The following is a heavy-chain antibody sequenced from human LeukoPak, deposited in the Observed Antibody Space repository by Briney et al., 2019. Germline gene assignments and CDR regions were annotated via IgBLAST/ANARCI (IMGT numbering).Heavy chain of an antibody. V-gene: IGHV3-7*01. CDR3: ARGFIKLDY. D-gene: IGHD1-1*01. Sequence: GGSLRLSCAASGFTFSSYEMNWVRQAPGKGLEWVANIKQDGSEKYYVDSVKGRFTISRDNAKNSLYLQMNSLRAEDTAVYYCARGFIKLDYWGQGTLVTVSS. J-gene: IGHJ4*02. CDR1: GFTFSSYE. CDR2: IKQDGSEK.